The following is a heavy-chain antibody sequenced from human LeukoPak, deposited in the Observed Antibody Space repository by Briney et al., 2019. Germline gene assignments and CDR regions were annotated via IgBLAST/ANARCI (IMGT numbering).Heavy chain of an antibody. D-gene: IGHD6-19*01. J-gene: IGHJ4*02. CDR1: GFTFSNYA. Sequence: GSLRLSCAASGFTFSNYAMSWIRQPPGKGLEWIGYIYYSGSTNYKSSLKSRVTISVDTSKNQFSLKLSSVTAADTAVYYCARAVDSGWYTFDYWGQGTLVTVSS. V-gene: IGHV4-59*01. CDR3: ARAVDSGWYTFDY. CDR2: IYYSGST.